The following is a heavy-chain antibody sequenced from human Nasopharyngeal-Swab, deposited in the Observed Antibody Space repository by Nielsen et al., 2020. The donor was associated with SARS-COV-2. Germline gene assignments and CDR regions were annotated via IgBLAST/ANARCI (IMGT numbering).Heavy chain of an antibody. CDR1: GFSFSTYW. V-gene: IGHV3-74*01. CDR2: ISSGGNTT. D-gene: IGHD1-26*01. J-gene: IGHJ4*02. CDR3: AGATRLDF. Sequence: GESLKISCAASGFSFSTYWMHWVRQAPGKGLVWVSRISSGGNTTNYADSVKGRFTISRDNAKNTLYLQMNSLRAEDTAVYYCAGATRLDFWGQGSLVTVSS.